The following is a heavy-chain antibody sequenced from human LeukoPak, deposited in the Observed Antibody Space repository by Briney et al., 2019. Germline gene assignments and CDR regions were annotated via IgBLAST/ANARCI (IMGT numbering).Heavy chain of an antibody. CDR2: INPNSGGT. V-gene: IGHV1-2*02. CDR3: ASLYYDSSGTFDY. J-gene: IGHJ4*02. D-gene: IGHD3-22*01. CDR1: GYTFTGYY. Sequence: ASVKVSXKASGYTFTGYYMHWVRQAPGQGLEWMGWINPNSGGTNSAQKFQGRVTMTRDTSIGTAYMELSSLKSDDTAVYYCASLYYDSSGTFDYWGQGTLVTVSS.